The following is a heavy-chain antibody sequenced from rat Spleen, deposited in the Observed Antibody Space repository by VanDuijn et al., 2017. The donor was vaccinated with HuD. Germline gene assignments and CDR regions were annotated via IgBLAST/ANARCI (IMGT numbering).Heavy chain of an antibody. CDR1: GFTFSDYY. CDR2: ISYDGSST. CDR3: TTQPGKN. Sequence: EVQLVESDGGLVQPGRSLKLSCAASGFTFSDYYMAWVRQAPTKGLEWVATISYDGSSTYYRDSVKGRFTISRDNAKSTLYLQMDSLRSEDTATYYCTTQPGKNWGQGVMVTVSS. D-gene: IGHD1-4*01. V-gene: IGHV5-29*01. J-gene: IGHJ2*01.